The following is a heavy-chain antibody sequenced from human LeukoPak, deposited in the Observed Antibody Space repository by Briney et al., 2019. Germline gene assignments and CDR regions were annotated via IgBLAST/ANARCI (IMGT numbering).Heavy chain of an antibody. D-gene: IGHD3-9*01. CDR3: AKVSTRGLRYFDWLLGYFDY. CDR2: ISGSGGST. CDR1: GFTFSSYA. J-gene: IGHJ4*02. V-gene: IGHV3-23*01. Sequence: AGGSLRLSCAASGFTFSSYAMSWVRQAPGKGLEWVSAISGSGGSTYHADSVKGRFTISRDNSKNTLYLQMNSLRAEDTAVYYCAKVSTRGLRYFDWLLGYFDYWGQGTLVTVSS.